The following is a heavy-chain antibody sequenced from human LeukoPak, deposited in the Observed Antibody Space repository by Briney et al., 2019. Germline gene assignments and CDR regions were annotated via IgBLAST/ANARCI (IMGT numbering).Heavy chain of an antibody. CDR3: ARVLAARPGRASYYYYMDV. Sequence: SETLSLTCTVSGGSISSSRYYWGWIRQPPGKGLEWIGSIYYSGSTYYNPSLKSRVTISVDTSKNQFSLKLSSVTAADTAVYYCARVLAARPGRASYYYYMDVWGKGTTVTVSS. CDR1: GGSISSSRYY. CDR2: IYYSGST. J-gene: IGHJ6*03. V-gene: IGHV4-39*07. D-gene: IGHD6-6*01.